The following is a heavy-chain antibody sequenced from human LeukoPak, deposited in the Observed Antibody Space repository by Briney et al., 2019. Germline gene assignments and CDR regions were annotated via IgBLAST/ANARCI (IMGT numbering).Heavy chain of an antibody. D-gene: IGHD3-16*01. V-gene: IGHV3-33*01. CDR2: ISYHGIVK. Sequence: GGSLRLSCAAYGFTFSSHGMDWVRQAPGKGLEGVAVISYHGIVKYYADPVKGRFTISRDNSKSTLYLQMTSLRADDTAVYYCARDRVLHYFYYCGQGALVTVSS. J-gene: IGHJ4*02. CDR1: GFTFSSHG. CDR3: ARDRVLHYFYY.